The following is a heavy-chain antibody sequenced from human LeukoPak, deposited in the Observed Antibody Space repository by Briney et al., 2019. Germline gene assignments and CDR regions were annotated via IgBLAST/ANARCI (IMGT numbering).Heavy chain of an antibody. V-gene: IGHV4-39*01. Sequence: SETLSLTCTVSGGSISSSSYYWGWIRQPPGKGLEWIGSIYYSGSTYYNPSLKSRVTISVDTSKNQFSLKLSSVTAADTAVYYCASPYADLDAFDIWGQGTMVTVSS. D-gene: IGHD3-16*01. CDR3: ASPYADLDAFDI. CDR1: GGSISSSSYY. CDR2: IYYSGST. J-gene: IGHJ3*02.